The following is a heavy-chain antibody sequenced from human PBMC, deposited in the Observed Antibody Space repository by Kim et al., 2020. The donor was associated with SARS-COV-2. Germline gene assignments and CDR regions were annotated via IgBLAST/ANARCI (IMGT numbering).Heavy chain of an antibody. CDR3: AKARAGTYLDAFDI. V-gene: IGHV3-30*02. D-gene: IGHD6-19*01. J-gene: IGHJ3*02. Sequence: SVKGRFTTSKDNSKNARYLQRNSLRAEDTAVYYCAKARAGTYLDAFDIWGQGTMVTVSS.